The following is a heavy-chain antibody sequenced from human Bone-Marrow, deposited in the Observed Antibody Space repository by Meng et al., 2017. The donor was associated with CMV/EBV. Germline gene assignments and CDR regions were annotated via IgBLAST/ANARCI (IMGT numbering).Heavy chain of an antibody. CDR3: ARGGEIAAAGTRWFDP. J-gene: IGHJ5*02. CDR2: INPYSGDT. D-gene: IGHD6-13*01. Sequence: ASVKVSCKASEYTFIDHHMHWVQQAPGQGLEWMGWINPYSGDTKYAQKFQGRVTLSRDTSISTAYMDLSRLRSDDTAVYYCARGGEIAAAGTRWFDPWGQGTLVTVSS. CDR1: EYTFIDHH. V-gene: IGHV1-2*02.